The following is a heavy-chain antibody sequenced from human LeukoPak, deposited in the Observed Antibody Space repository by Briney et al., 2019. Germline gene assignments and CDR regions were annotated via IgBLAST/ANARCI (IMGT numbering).Heavy chain of an antibody. J-gene: IGHJ4*02. V-gene: IGHV1-8*01. CDR3: ARLVYGDPFDY. CDR1: GDTFTIFD. CDR2: MNYNSGNT. D-gene: IGHD4-17*01. Sequence: GASVRVSCKASGDTFTIFDINWVRQATGEGREWMGWMNYNSGNTGYAQKLQGRVTMTTDTSTSTAYMELRSLRSDDTAVYYCARLVYGDPFDYWGQGTLVTVSS.